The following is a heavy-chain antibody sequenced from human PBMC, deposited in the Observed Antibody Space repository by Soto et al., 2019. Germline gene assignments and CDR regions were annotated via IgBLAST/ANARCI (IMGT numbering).Heavy chain of an antibody. CDR2: ISGSGGST. D-gene: IGHD2-2*01. J-gene: IGHJ4*01. V-gene: IGHV3-23*01. Sequence: GGSLRLSCAASGFTFSSYAMSWVRQAPGKGLEWVSAISGSGGSTYYADSVKGRFTISRDNSKNTLYLQMNSLRAEDTAVYYCAKEALYCSSTSCLINYFDYWGHGTLVTVSS. CDR1: GFTFSSYA. CDR3: AKEALYCSSTSCLINYFDY.